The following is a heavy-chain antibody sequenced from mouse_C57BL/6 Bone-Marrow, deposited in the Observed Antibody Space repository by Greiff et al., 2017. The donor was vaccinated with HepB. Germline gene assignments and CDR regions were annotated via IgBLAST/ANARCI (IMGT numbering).Heavy chain of an antibody. V-gene: IGHV14-4*01. J-gene: IGHJ2*01. D-gene: IGHD1-1*01. Sequence: VQLQQSGAELVRPGASVKLSCTASGFNIKDDYMPWVKQRPEQGLEWIGWIDPENGDTEDASKFQGKATITADTSSNTAYLQLSSLTSEDTAVYYCTTATTVARGFDYWGQGTTLTVSS. CDR3: TTATTVARGFDY. CDR1: GFNIKDDY. CDR2: IDPENGDT.